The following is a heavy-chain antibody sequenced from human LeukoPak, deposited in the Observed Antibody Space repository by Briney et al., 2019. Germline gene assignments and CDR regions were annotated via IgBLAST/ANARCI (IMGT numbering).Heavy chain of an antibody. CDR1: GYTFTGHY. CDR3: ARGNGGSPYDAFHI. J-gene: IGHJ3*02. Sequence: ATVKVSCKASGYTFTGHYMHWVRQAPGQGLEWMGWINPNSGGTNYGQTFQGRVTMTRDTSITTAYMELSSLRSDDTAMYYCARGNGGSPYDAFHIWGQGTMVTVSS. D-gene: IGHD1-26*01. V-gene: IGHV1-2*02. CDR2: INPNSGGT.